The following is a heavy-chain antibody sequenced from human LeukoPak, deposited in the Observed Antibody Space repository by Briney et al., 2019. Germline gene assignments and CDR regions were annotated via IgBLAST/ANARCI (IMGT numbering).Heavy chain of an antibody. CDR1: GYTFTSYD. CDR2: MNPNSGNT. D-gene: IGHD3-3*01. J-gene: IGHJ5*02. V-gene: IGHV1-8*03. Sequence: GASVKVSCKASGYTFTSYDINWVRQAPGQGLEWMGWMNPNSGNTGYAQKFQGRVTITRNTSISTAYMELSSLRSEDTAVYYCARSYYDFWSGYLNWFDPWGQGTLVTVSS. CDR3: ARSYYDFWSGYLNWFDP.